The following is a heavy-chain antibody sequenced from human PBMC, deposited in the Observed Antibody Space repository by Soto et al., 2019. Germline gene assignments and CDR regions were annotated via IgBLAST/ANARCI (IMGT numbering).Heavy chain of an antibody. CDR1: GCTFSSYA. J-gene: IGHJ4*02. Sequence: EVQLLESGGGLVQPGRSLRLSCAASGCTFSSYAMNWVRQAPGKGLEWVSAMSGTGGSTYYADSVKGRFTISRDNSKNTLYLQMNSLRVEDTAVFYCAKAGCSSGWSPSYFDYWGQGTRFTVSS. CDR2: MSGTGGST. D-gene: IGHD6-19*01. V-gene: IGHV3-23*01. CDR3: AKAGCSSGWSPSYFDY.